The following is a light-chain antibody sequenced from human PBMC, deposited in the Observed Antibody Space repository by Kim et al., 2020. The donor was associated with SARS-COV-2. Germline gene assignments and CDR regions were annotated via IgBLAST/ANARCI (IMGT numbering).Light chain of an antibody. V-gene: IGLV2-8*01. CDR3: TSYAGTDTLI. CDR1: SSDIGGYKS. CDR2: EVS. J-gene: IGLJ2*01. Sequence: GQPVTISCSGTSSDIGGYKSVAWYQQHPGKAPKLIIFEVSERPSGVPDRFSGSKSGNTASLTVSGLQPEDEAYYYCTSYAGTDTLIFGGGTQLTVL.